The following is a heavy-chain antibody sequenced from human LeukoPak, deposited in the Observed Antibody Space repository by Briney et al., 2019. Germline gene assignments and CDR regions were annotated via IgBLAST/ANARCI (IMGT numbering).Heavy chain of an antibody. CDR1: GGSFSGYY. V-gene: IGHV4-34*01. Sequence: SETLSLTCAVYGGSFSGYYWSWIRQPPGKGLEWIGEINHSGSTNYNPSLKSRVTISVDTSNNQFSLKLSSVTAADTAVYYCAAVVPAAMYWGQGTLVTVSS. D-gene: IGHD2-2*01. CDR3: AAVVPAAMY. J-gene: IGHJ4*02. CDR2: INHSGST.